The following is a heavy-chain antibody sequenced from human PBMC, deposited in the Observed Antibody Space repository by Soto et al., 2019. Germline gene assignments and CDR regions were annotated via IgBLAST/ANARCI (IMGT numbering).Heavy chain of an antibody. CDR3: ALGRGHYYYYYGMDV. V-gene: IGHV1-69*12. CDR2: IIPIFDTA. CDR1: GGTFSSYA. J-gene: IGHJ6*02. Sequence: QVQLVQSGAEVKKPGSSVKVSCQASGGTFSSYAISWVRQAPGQGLEWMGGIIPIFDTANYAQKFQGRVTITADESPSTAYMALSSLRSEDTAVYYCALGRGHYYYYYGMDVWGQGTTVTVSS.